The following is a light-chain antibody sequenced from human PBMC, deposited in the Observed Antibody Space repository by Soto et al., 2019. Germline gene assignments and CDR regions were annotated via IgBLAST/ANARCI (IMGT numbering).Light chain of an antibody. V-gene: IGKV3-20*01. CDR3: QQYGSPPYT. CDR2: GAS. Sequence: EIVLTQSPGTLSLSPGERATLSCRASQTVGSNYLAWYQQKPGRAPSLLIYGASNRATGIPDRFSGSGSGTDFTLTISRLEPEDFAVYCCQQYGSPPYTFGQGTKLEIK. J-gene: IGKJ2*01. CDR1: QTVGSNY.